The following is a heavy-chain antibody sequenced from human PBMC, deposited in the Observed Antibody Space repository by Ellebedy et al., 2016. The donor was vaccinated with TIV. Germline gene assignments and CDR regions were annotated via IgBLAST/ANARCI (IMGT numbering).Heavy chain of an antibody. CDR1: GYIFTAYT. V-gene: IGHV1-3*01. D-gene: IGHD3-10*01. J-gene: IGHJ6*02. Sequence: AASVKVSCKASGYIFTAYTLHWVRQAPGQRLEWMGWINAANGNPSYSQNFKGRVTITSNPSATTEYMELSGLRSEDTAIYYCARYRDYVGSGMEYYSGMDVWGQGTTVTVSS. CDR2: INAANGNP. CDR3: ARYRDYVGSGMEYYSGMDV.